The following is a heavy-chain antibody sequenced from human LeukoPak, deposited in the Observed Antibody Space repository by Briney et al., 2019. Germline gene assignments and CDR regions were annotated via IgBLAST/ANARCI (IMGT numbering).Heavy chain of an antibody. J-gene: IGHJ4*02. V-gene: IGHV4-4*07. D-gene: IGHD3-10*01. CDR2: IYTSGST. CDR1: GGSISSYY. Sequence: SETLSLTCTASGGSISSYYWSWIRQPAGKGLEWIGRIYTSGSTNYNPSLKSRVTISVDTSKNQFSLKLSSVTAADTAVYYCAREGLLWFGELFQKGPFDYWGQGTLVTVSS. CDR3: AREGLLWFGELFQKGPFDY.